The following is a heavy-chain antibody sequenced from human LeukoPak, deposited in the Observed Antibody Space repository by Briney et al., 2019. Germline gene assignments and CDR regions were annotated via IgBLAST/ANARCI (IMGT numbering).Heavy chain of an antibody. D-gene: IGHD3-22*01. CDR1: EXTFSSYT. V-gene: IGHV3-48*03. Sequence: GGSLRLSCAASEXTFSSYTINWVRQAPGKGLEWVFYLSSSGSTIYYAVSVKGRSTISRDNAKNSLSLQMNSLRAEDTAVYYCARERSGSENFDYWGQGTLVTVSS. CDR3: ARERSGSENFDY. J-gene: IGHJ4*02. CDR2: LSSSGSTI.